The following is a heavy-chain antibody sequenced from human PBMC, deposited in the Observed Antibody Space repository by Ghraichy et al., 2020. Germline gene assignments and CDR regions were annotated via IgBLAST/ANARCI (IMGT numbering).Heavy chain of an antibody. Sequence: GESLNISCAASGFTFSSYWMHWVRQAPGKGLVWVSRINSDGSSTSYADSVKGRFTISRDNAKNTLYLQMNSLRAEDTAVYYCARGLGEPTVTTTMDVWGKGTTVTVSS. CDR2: INSDGSST. D-gene: IGHD4-11*01. J-gene: IGHJ6*03. CDR1: GFTFSSYW. V-gene: IGHV3-74*01. CDR3: ARGLGEPTVTTTMDV.